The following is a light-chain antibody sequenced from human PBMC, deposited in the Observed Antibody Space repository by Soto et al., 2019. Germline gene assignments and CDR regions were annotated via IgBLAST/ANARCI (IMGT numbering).Light chain of an antibody. CDR1: SSDVGDYNY. Sequence: QSALTQPRSVSGSPGQSVTISCTGTSSDVGDYNYVSWYQQYPGKAPKLVIYHVSKWPSGVPDRFSGSKSGNTASLTISGLQTEEEADYSCCTFAASYTLWVFAEGPKLTV. J-gene: IGLJ3*02. V-gene: IGLV2-11*01. CDR3: CTFAASYTLWV. CDR2: HVS.